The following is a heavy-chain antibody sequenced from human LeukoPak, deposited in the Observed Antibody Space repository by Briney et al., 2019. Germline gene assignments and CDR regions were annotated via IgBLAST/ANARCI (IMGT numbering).Heavy chain of an antibody. Sequence: ASVKVSCKATGYIFTVYHIHWVRQAPGQEREWMGRITPDSGDTNYALQFQGRVTMTRYTSINTAYMDLSRLTSDDTAVYYCARDLSSTPYWELDYWGQGTLVTVSA. CDR3: ARDLSSTPYWELDY. CDR2: ITPDSGDT. D-gene: IGHD1-26*01. J-gene: IGHJ4*02. CDR1: GYIFTVYH. V-gene: IGHV1-2*06.